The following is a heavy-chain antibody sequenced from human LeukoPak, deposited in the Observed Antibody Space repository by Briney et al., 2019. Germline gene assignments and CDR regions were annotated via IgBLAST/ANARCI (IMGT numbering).Heavy chain of an antibody. CDR2: TTTSAET. J-gene: IGHJ4*02. Sequence: GGSLRLSCAASAFIFSNYAMSWVRQTPGKGLEWVSSTTTSAETWYADSVKDRFTTSRDTSKSTLFLHLSNLRPEDTAIYFCARDQGPDYAPVGSATHAYWGQGTLVAVSS. D-gene: IGHD2-2*01. CDR3: ARDQGPDYAPVGSATHAY. V-gene: IGHV3-23*01. CDR1: AFIFSNYA.